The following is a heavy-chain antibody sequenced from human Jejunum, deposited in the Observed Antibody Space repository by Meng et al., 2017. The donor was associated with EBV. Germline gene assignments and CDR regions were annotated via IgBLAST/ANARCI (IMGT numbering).Heavy chain of an antibody. D-gene: IGHD2-21*02. Sequence: QVQLVQSGSELKKPXXXXKVFCKASGYTFSRYAMNWVRQAPGQGFEWMGWINTRTGNPAYAQGFTGRFVFYLETSVSTAYLQISSLKAEDTAVYYCESDISTATFGYWGQGTLVTVSS. CDR1: GYTFSRYA. CDR2: INTRTGNP. J-gene: IGHJ4*02. V-gene: IGHV7-4-1*02. CDR3: ESDISTATFGY.